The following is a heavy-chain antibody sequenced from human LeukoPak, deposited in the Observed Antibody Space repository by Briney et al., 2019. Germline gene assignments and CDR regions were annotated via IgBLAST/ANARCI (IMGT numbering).Heavy chain of an antibody. J-gene: IGHJ6*02. CDR2: ISRNGGSS. CDR1: GFAFSDHE. V-gene: IGHV3-64*01. CDR3: ARDAVARGLSGNGLDV. D-gene: IGHD3-10*01. Sequence: GGSLRLSCVASGFAFSDHEMHWVRQAPGKGLEHLSAISRNGGSSNYANSVKGRFTISRDNAKNSLYLQVNTLRAEDTAVYYCARDAVARGLSGNGLDVWGQGTTVTVSS.